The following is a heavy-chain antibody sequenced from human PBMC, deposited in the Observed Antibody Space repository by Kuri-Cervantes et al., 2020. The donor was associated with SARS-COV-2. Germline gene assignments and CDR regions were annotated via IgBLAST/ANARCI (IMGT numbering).Heavy chain of an antibody. CDR3: ARLEGTMVRGGYFDY. CDR2: IRYDGSNK. J-gene: IGHJ4*02. CDR1: GFTFSSYG. D-gene: IGHD3-10*01. Sequence: GESLKISCAASGFTFSSYGMHWVRQAPGKGLEWVAFIRYDGSNKYYADSVKGRFTISRDNSKNTLYLQMNSLRAGDTAVYYFARLEGTMVRGGYFDYWGQGTLVTVSS. V-gene: IGHV3-30*02.